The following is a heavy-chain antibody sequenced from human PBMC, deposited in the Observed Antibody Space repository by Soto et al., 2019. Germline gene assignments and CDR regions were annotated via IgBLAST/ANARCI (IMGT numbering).Heavy chain of an antibody. CDR3: ARDPRQDCSGETCYYS. CDR2: IIPIFGTT. Sequence: SVKVSCKASGGTLGSYVISWVRQAPGQGLEWMGGIIPIFGTTTYGEKFQGRVTITADESTSTTYMELSSLKSEDTAVYYCARDPRQDCSGETCYYSWGQGTLVTVSS. D-gene: IGHD2-15*01. V-gene: IGHV1-69*13. J-gene: IGHJ4*02. CDR1: GGTLGSYV.